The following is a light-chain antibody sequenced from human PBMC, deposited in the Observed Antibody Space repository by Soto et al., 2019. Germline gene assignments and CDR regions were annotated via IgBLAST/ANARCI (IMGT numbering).Light chain of an antibody. CDR1: SSNIGAGYD. Sequence: QSVLTQPPSVSGAPGQRVTISCTGSSSNIGAGYDVHWYQQIPGTAPKRLIYGNSNRPSGVPDRFSGSKSGTSASLAITGLQAEDEADYYCQSYDSSLSGHVVFGGGTKLTVL. V-gene: IGLV1-40*01. J-gene: IGLJ2*01. CDR3: QSYDSSLSGHVV. CDR2: GNS.